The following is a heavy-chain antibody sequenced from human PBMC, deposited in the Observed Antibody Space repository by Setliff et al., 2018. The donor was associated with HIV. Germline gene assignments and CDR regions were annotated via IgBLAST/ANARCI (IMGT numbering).Heavy chain of an antibody. CDR3: LGGIYGNYYMDV. Sequence: SETLSLTCDVSGVSISDNNWWSWVRQPPGRGLEWIGEVYHTGSANYNPSLKSRVITTAYMELTNLRSDDTAVYYCARDPRQWLGGIYGNYYMDVWGKGTTVTVSS. CDR1: GVSISDNNW. V-gene: IGHV4-4*02. CDR2: VYHTGSA. D-gene: IGHD6-19*01. J-gene: IGHJ6*03.